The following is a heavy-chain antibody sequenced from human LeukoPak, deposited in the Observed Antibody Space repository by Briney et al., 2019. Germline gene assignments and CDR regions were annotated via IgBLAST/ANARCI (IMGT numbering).Heavy chain of an antibody. CDR3: ATNPSGYYDSSGYDDAFDI. CDR1: GFTFSSYG. D-gene: IGHD3-22*01. Sequence: GGSLRLSCAASGFTFSSYGMHWVRQAPGKGLEWVAVIWYDGSNKYYADSVKGRFTISRDNSKNTLYLQMNSLRAEDTAVYYCATNPSGYYDSSGYDDAFDIWGQGTMVTVSS. CDR2: IWYDGSNK. J-gene: IGHJ3*02. V-gene: IGHV3-33*01.